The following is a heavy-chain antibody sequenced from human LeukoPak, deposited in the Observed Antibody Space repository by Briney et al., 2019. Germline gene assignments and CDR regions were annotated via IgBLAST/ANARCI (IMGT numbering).Heavy chain of an antibody. CDR3: ARDDPLDYYDSSGYAPS. Sequence: SETLSLTCTVSAGSISSYYCSCIRQPAGKGLEWIGRIYTSGSTNYNPSLKSRVTMSVDTSKNQFSLKLSSVTAADTAVYYCARDDPLDYYDSSGYAPSWGQGTLVTVSS. V-gene: IGHV4-4*07. CDR1: AGSISSYY. D-gene: IGHD3-22*01. CDR2: IYTSGST. J-gene: IGHJ4*02.